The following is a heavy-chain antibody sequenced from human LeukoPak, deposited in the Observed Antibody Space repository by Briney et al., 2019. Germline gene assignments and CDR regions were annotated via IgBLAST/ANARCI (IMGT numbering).Heavy chain of an antibody. Sequence: GGSLRLSCSASGFTFSSYWMSWVRQAPGKGLEWVANIKQDGSEKYYVDSVKGRFTISRDNAKNSLYLQMNSLRAEDTAVYYCARDKTYYYYYMDVWGKGTTVTVSS. V-gene: IGHV3-7*01. J-gene: IGHJ6*03. CDR1: GFTFSSYW. CDR2: IKQDGSEK. CDR3: ARDKTYYYYYMDV.